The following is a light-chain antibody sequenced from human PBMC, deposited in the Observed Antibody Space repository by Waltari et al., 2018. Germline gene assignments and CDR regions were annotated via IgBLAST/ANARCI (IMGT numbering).Light chain of an antibody. V-gene: IGLV1-51*02. CDR2: ENT. CDR3: GTWDSSLSGAV. Sequence: QSVLTPPPSVSAAPGQRVTISCSGGSSTIGTTYVSWYRQFPGTAPKLLIYENTERPSGIPGRFSGSKSGTSATLDITGLQAGDEADYYCGTWDSSLSGAVFGGGTHLTVL. J-gene: IGLJ7*01. CDR1: SSTIGTTY.